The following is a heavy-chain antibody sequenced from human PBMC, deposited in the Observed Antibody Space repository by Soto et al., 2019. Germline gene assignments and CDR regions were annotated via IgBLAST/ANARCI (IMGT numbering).Heavy chain of an antibody. J-gene: IGHJ6*02. CDR1: VFTFSHYV. CDR2: ISGSGSSV. V-gene: IGHV3-23*01. D-gene: IGHD3-10*01. Sequence: EVELLESGGGLVRPGGSLRLSCAASVFTFSHYVLSWVRQSPERGLEWVSSISGSGSSVYVADSVRGRFIMSRDLSTNTVSLQMNSLRAEDTAVYYCAKVRASYLSASYFYYGLDVWGQGTTVTVSS. CDR3: AKVRASYLSASYFYYGLDV.